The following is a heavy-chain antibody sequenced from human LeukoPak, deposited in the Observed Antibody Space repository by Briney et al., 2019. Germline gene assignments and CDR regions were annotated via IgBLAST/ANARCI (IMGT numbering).Heavy chain of an antibody. V-gene: IGHV4-39*01. Sequence: SETLSLTCTVSGGSISSSGYYWGWIRQPPGKGLEWIGSIYYSGSTYYNPSLKSRVTISVDTSKNQFSLKLSSVAAADTAVYYCARQRVAAAGTLDYWGQGTLVTVSS. CDR3: ARQRVAAAGTLDY. CDR2: IYYSGST. CDR1: GGSISSSGYY. J-gene: IGHJ4*02. D-gene: IGHD6-13*01.